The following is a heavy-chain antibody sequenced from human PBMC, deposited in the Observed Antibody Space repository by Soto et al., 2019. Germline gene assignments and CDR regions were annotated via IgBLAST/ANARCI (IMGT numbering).Heavy chain of an antibody. V-gene: IGHV1-8*01. CDR1: GDTFTSYD. D-gene: IGHD2-15*01. CDR3: ARGTGGNWAAFDI. Sequence: ASVKVSCKASGDTFTSYDINWGRQATGHGLEWMGWMSPNSDNTGYAQMFQGRVTLTRNTSIRTAYVELSSLRSEDTAVYYCARGTGGNWAAFDIWGQGKMVTVSS. CDR2: MSPNSDNT. J-gene: IGHJ3*02.